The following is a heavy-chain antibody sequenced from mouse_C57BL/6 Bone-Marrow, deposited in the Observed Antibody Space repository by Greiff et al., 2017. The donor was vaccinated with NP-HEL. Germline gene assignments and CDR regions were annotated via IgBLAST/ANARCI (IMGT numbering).Heavy chain of an antibody. J-gene: IGHJ4*01. V-gene: IGHV1-69*01. CDR2: IDPSDSYT. CDR1: GYTFTDYN. Sequence: QVQLQQSGPELVKPGASVKIPCKASGYTFTDYNMDWVKQRPGQGLEWIGEIDPSDSYTNYNQKFKGKSTLTVDKSSSTAYMQLSSLTSEDSAVYYCAKEKYAMDYWGQGTSVTVSS. CDR3: AKEKYAMDY.